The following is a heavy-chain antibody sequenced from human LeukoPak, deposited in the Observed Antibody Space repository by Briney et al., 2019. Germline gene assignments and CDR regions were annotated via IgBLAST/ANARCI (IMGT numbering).Heavy chain of an antibody. J-gene: IGHJ4*02. CDR2: INQDGSVK. D-gene: IGHD6-6*01. CDR1: GFTFSSYW. CDR3: ARIGYSSSSNDY. Sequence: GGSLRLSCAASGFTFSSYWMTWVRQAPGKGLEWVVNINQDGSVKYYLDSIKGRFTISRDNAKNSLYLQINSLRVEDTAVFYCARIGYSSSSNDYWGQGTLVTVSS. V-gene: IGHV3-7*01.